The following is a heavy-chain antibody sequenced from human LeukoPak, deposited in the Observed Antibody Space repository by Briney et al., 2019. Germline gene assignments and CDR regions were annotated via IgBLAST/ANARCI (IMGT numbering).Heavy chain of an antibody. CDR1: GFTFGTYW. V-gene: IGHV3-7*01. CDR3: TSSGYYKWGF. Sequence: GGSLRLSCTASGFTFGTYWMSWVRQAPGKGLEWVANIKQDGSEKYYVDSVKGRFIISRDNAKNSLYLQMNTLRGEDTAVYYCTSSGYYKWGFWGQGTLVTVSS. D-gene: IGHD3-3*01. J-gene: IGHJ4*02. CDR2: IKQDGSEK.